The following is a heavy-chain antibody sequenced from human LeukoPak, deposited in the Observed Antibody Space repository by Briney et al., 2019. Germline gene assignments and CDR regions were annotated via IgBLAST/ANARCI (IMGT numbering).Heavy chain of an antibody. Sequence: GGSLRLSCAASRFTFNNYAMSWVRQAPGKGLEWVSVISGSGGSTYYADSVKGRFTISRDNSKNTLYLQMNSLRAEDTAVYYCAKGRSITAAGLFDYWGQGTLVTVSS. V-gene: IGHV3-23*01. CDR2: ISGSGGST. CDR3: AKGRSITAAGLFDY. D-gene: IGHD6-13*01. CDR1: RFTFNNYA. J-gene: IGHJ4*02.